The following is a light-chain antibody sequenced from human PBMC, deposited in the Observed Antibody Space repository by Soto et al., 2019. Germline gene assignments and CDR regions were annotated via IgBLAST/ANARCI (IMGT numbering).Light chain of an antibody. CDR1: SSDVGGYNY. Sequence: QSVLTQPASVSGSPGQSITISCAGTSSDVGGYNYVSWYQHHPGKAPKLMIYDVSNRPSGVSKRFSGSKSGNTASLTISGLHPEDEADYYCCSYTTSNTRQIVFGTGTKVTVL. J-gene: IGLJ1*01. CDR2: DVS. V-gene: IGLV2-14*03. CDR3: CSYTTSNTRQIV.